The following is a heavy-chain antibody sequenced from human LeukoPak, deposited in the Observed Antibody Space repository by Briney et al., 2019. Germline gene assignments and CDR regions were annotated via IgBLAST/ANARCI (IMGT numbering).Heavy chain of an antibody. CDR3: ATEYQLLYGYYYYGMDV. D-gene: IGHD2-2*02. Sequence: ASVKVSCKVSGYTLTELSTHWVRQATGKGLEWMGGFDPEDGETIYAQKFQGRVTMTEDTSTDTAYMELSSLRSEDTAVYYCATEYQLLYGYYYYGMDVWGQGTTVTVSS. V-gene: IGHV1-24*01. J-gene: IGHJ6*02. CDR1: GYTLTELS. CDR2: FDPEDGET.